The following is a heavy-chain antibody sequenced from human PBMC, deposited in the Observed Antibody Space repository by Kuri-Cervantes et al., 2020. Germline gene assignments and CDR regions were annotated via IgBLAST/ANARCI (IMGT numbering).Heavy chain of an antibody. V-gene: IGHV3-7*01. CDR2: VKHDGSEK. CDR3: ARQLRGGFGFFDY. CDR1: GFTFSSYW. J-gene: IGHJ4*02. Sequence: GGSLRLSCAASGFTFSSYWMHWVRQAPGKGLEWVANVKHDGSEKYYVDSVKGRFAISRDNAKNSLFLQVNNLRDEDTALYFCARQLRGGFGFFDYWGQGTLVTVSS. D-gene: IGHD3-10*01.